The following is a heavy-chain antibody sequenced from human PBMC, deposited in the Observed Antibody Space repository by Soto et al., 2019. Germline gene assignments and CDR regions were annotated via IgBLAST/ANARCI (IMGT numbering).Heavy chain of an antibody. D-gene: IGHD2-21*02. Sequence: PSETLSLTCAVSGGSISSSYFWGWIRQPPGKGLEWIGSIYYSGSTYYNPSLKSRVTVSVDTSKNQFSLKLSSVTAADTAVYYCARHPSDFWFDPWGQGTLVTVSS. J-gene: IGHJ5*02. CDR2: IYYSGST. CDR1: GGSISSSYF. V-gene: IGHV4-39*01. CDR3: ARHPSDFWFDP.